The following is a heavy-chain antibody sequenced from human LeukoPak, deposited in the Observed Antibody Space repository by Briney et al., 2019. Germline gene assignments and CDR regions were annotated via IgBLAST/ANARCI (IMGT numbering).Heavy chain of an antibody. CDR2: IYPGDSDT. J-gene: IGHJ6*04. Sequence: PGESLKVFCKGSGYSVTTYWIAWVRQMPGKSLEWMGIIYPGDSDTRYSTSFQGQVTISADKSIGTAFLQWSSLKASDTAMYYCARQQVAYYYYYGMDVWGKGTTVTVSS. CDR3: ARQQVAYYYYYGMDV. D-gene: IGHD2-15*01. CDR1: GYSVTTYW. V-gene: IGHV5-51*01.